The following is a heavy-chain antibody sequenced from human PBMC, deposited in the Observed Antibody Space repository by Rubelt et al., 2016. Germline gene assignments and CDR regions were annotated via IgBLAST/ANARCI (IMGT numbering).Heavy chain of an antibody. Sequence: EVQLVESGGGLIQPGESLKLSCAASGFTFSGYGMNWVRQAPGKGLEWVSTIGGSGSSKYYADSVRGRFTISSDNARNSLYLQMNSLRVEDTALYYCARGGYPRTWGQGTLVTASS. CDR3: ARGGYPRT. J-gene: IGHJ5*02. D-gene: IGHD5-18*01. CDR2: IGGSGSSK. CDR1: GFTFSGYG. V-gene: IGHV3-21*01.